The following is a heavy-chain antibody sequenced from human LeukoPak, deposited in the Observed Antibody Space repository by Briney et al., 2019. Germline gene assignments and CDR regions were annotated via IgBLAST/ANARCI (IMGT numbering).Heavy chain of an antibody. CDR1: GASISSRSNY. D-gene: IGHD3-10*01. CDR3: ARHSVYDSGRYSFDN. Sequence: SETLSLTCTVSGASISSRSNYWGWIRQPPGKGLEWIGSIYYSGGTYYNPSLKSRVTISVHTSKNQFSLKLNSVTAADTAVYYCARHSVYDSGRYSFDNWGQGTLVTASS. J-gene: IGHJ4*02. CDR2: IYYSGGT. V-gene: IGHV4-39*01.